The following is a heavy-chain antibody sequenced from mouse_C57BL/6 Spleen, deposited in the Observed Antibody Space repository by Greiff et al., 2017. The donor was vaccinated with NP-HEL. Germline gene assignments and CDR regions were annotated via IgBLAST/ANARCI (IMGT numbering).Heavy chain of an antibody. CDR2: FYPGSGSI. V-gene: IGHV1-62-2*01. Sequence: VQLQESGAELVKPGASVKLSCKASGYTFTEYTIHWVKQRSGQGLEWIGWFYPGSGSIKYNEKFKDKATLTADKSSSTVYMELSRLTSEDSAVYFCARHESYYGNYGYAMDYWGQGTSVTVSS. J-gene: IGHJ4*01. CDR1: GYTFTEYT. D-gene: IGHD2-1*01. CDR3: ARHESYYGNYGYAMDY.